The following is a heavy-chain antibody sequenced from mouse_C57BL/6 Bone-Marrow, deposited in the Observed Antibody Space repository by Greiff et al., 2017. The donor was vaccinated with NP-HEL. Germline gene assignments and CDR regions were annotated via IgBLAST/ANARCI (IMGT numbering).Heavy chain of an antibody. Sequence: EVKLMESGAELVRPGASVKLSCTASGFNIKDDYMHWVKQRPEQGLEWIGWIDPENGDTEYASKFPGKATITADTSSNTPYLQLSSLTSEDTAVYYCTADYDRLYWYFDVWGTGTTVTVSS. CDR3: TADYDRLYWYFDV. D-gene: IGHD2-4*01. CDR1: GFNIKDDY. CDR2: IDPENGDT. V-gene: IGHV14-4*01. J-gene: IGHJ1*03.